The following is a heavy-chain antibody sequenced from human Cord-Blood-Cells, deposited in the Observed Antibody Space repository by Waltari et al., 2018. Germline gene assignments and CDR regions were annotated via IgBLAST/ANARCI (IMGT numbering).Heavy chain of an antibody. V-gene: IGHV4-59*01. CDR3: ARDMGYCSGGSCYFAFDI. D-gene: IGHD2-15*01. Sequence: QVQLQESGPGLVKPSETLSLTCTVSGGSIRSYYWSWIRQPPGKGLEWIGYIYYSGSTNYNPSLKSRVTISVDTSKNQFSLKLSSVTAADTAVYYCARDMGYCSGGSCYFAFDIWGQGTMVTVSS. CDR1: GGSIRSYY. J-gene: IGHJ3*02. CDR2: IYYSGST.